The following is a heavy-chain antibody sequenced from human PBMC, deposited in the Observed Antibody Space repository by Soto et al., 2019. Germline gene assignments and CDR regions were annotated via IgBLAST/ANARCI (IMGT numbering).Heavy chain of an antibody. D-gene: IGHD2-2*01. J-gene: IGHJ5*02. CDR1: GGSISSSSYY. Sequence: QLQLQESGPGLVKPSETLSLTCTVSGGSISSSSYYWGWIRQPPGKGLEWIGSIYYSGSTYYNPSLKSRVTISVDTSKNQFSLKLSSVTAADTAVYYCARRCVVPAAIRKKEGSGWFDPWGQGTLVTVSS. V-gene: IGHV4-39*01. CDR2: IYYSGST. CDR3: ARRCVVPAAIRKKEGSGWFDP.